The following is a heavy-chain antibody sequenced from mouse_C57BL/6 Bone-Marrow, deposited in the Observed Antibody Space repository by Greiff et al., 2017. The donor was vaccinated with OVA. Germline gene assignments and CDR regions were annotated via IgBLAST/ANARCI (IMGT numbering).Heavy chain of an antibody. D-gene: IGHD1-1*01. CDR2: IYPGGGYT. J-gene: IGHJ4*01. Sequence: QVQLQQSGAELVRPGTSVKMSCKASGYTFTNYWIGWAKQRPGHGLEWIGDIYPGGGYTNYNEKFKGKATLTADKSSSTAYMQFSSLTSEDSAIYYCAREADGSSYFYAMDYWGQGTSVTVSS. CDR3: AREADGSSYFYAMDY. CDR1: GYTFTNYW. V-gene: IGHV1-63*01.